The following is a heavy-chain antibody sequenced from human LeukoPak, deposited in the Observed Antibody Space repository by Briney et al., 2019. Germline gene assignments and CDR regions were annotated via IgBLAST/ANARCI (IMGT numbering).Heavy chain of an antibody. CDR2: IYYSGST. Sequence: PSQTLSLTCTVSGGSISSGGYYWSWIRQHPGKGLEWIGYIYYSGSTYYNPSLKSRVTISVDTSKNQFSLKLSSVTAADTAVYYCARDFADYGDSRDAFDFWGQGTMVTVSS. D-gene: IGHD4-17*01. CDR3: ARDFADYGDSRDAFDF. J-gene: IGHJ3*01. V-gene: IGHV4-31*03. CDR1: GGSISSGGYY.